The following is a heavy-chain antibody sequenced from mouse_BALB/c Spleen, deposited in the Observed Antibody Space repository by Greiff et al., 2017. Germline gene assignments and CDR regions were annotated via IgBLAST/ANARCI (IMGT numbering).Heavy chain of an antibody. CDR2: ISTYYGNT. CDR3: TRLGRGGDY. CDR1: GYTFTDYA. Sequence: QVQLQQSGPELVRPGVSVKISCKGSGYTFTDYAMHWVKQSHAKSLEWIGVISTYYGNTNYNQKFKGKATMTVDKSSSTAYMELARLTSEDSAIYYCTRLGRGGDYWGQGTTLTVSS. J-gene: IGHJ2*01. D-gene: IGHD4-1*01. V-gene: IGHV1-67*01.